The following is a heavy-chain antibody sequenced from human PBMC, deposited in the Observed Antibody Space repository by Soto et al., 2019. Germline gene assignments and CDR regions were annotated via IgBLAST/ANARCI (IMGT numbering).Heavy chain of an antibody. D-gene: IGHD3-22*01. CDR3: ARAAPTLNYYDSSAPGWFDP. CDR1: GFTFSSYS. Sequence: AGGSLRLSCAASGFTFSSYSMNWVRQAPGKGLEWVSSISSSSSYIYYADSVKGRFTISRDNAKNSLYLQMNSLRAEDTAVYYCARAAPTLNYYDSSAPGWFDPWGQGTLVTVSS. J-gene: IGHJ5*02. V-gene: IGHV3-21*01. CDR2: ISSSSSYI.